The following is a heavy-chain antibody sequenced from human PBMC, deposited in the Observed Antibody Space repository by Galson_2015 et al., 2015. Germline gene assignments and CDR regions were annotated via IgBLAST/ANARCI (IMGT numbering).Heavy chain of an antibody. J-gene: IGHJ4*03. CDR1: GFTFSSYA. Sequence: SLRLSCAASGFTFSSYAMNWVRQAPGKGLEWVSAITGSGASTYYADSVKGRFTITRDNSKNTLYLLMNSLRAEDTAVYYCANGSGCYLDYWGQGTLVTASS. D-gene: IGHD3-10*01. CDR2: ITGSGAST. V-gene: IGHV3-23*01. CDR3: ANGSGCYLDY.